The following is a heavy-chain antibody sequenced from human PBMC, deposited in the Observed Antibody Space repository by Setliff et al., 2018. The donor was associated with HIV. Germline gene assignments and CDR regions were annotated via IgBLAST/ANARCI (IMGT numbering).Heavy chain of an antibody. Sequence: SETLSLTCTVSGGSISGYYWSWIRQAPGKGLEWMGYIYSGGSTNYNPSLKSRVTISIDTSRNQFSLNLSSVTAADTAVYYCVRHNPTVVTDGYDIWGQGTKVTVSS. V-gene: IGHV4-4*08. CDR2: IYSGGST. CDR1: GGSISGYY. D-gene: IGHD2-21*02. J-gene: IGHJ3*02. CDR3: VRHNPTVVTDGYDI.